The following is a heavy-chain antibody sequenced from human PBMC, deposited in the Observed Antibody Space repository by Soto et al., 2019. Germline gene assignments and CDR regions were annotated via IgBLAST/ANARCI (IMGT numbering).Heavy chain of an antibody. D-gene: IGHD1-26*01. CDR1: GRTFSSYA. V-gene: IGHV1-69*01. J-gene: IGHJ3*02. CDR2: IIPIVGTA. Sequence: QVQLVQSGAEVKKPGSSVKVSCKASGRTFSSYAISCVRPAPGQGLEWLGGIIPIVGTANYAQKFQGRVTITADESTTTAYMELSSLRSEDTAVYYCARDKIKKPENELLRGFDIWGHGTMVTVS. CDR3: ARDKIKKPENELLRGFDI.